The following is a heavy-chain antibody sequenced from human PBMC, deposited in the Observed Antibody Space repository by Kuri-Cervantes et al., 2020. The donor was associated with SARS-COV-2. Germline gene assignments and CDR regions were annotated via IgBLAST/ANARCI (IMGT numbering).Heavy chain of an antibody. CDR3: ARGALWIAAAGRSWYFDL. D-gene: IGHD6-13*01. CDR2: ISSSSSTI. CDR1: GFTFSSYE. J-gene: IGHJ2*01. Sequence: GESLKISCAASGFTFSSYEMNWVRQAPGKGLEWVSYISSSSSTIYYADSVKGRFTISRDNAKNSLYLQMNSLRAEDTAVYYCARGALWIAAAGRSWYFDLWGRGTLVTVSS. V-gene: IGHV3-48*01.